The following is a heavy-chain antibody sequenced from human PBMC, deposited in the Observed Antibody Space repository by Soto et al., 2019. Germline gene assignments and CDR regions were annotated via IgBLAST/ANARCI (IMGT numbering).Heavy chain of an antibody. CDR3: ASGYCNYDVCYLFAS. D-gene: IGHD2-8*01. J-gene: IGHJ4*02. CDR1: GGSISSADYY. Sequence: QVQLQESGPGLVKPSQSLSLTCTVSGGSISSADYYWTWIRQRPGKGLEWIGYMYYSGITSYNPSLRNRVDMSVDTSKNHFSLKLSSVTAADTAVYYCASGYCNYDVCYLFASWGQGTLVTVSS. V-gene: IGHV4-31*03. CDR2: MYYSGIT.